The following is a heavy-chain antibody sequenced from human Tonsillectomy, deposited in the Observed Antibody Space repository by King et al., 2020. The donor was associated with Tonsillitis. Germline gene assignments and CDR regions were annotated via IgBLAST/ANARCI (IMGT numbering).Heavy chain of an antibody. Sequence: VQLVESGGGLVKPGGSLTLSCAASVFTYSDYYMSWIRQAQGKGREGVSYISSSSSYTNYADSVKGRFTISRDNEKNSLYLQMNSLRAEDTAVYYCARDDGDYDAFDIWGQGTMVTVSS. CDR1: VFTYSDYY. J-gene: IGHJ3*02. D-gene: IGHD4-17*01. CDR2: ISSSSSYT. V-gene: IGHV3-11*06. CDR3: ARDDGDYDAFDI.